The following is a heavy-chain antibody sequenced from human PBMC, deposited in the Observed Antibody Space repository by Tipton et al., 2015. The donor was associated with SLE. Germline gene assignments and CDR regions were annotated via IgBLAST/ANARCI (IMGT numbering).Heavy chain of an antibody. D-gene: IGHD1-26*01. V-gene: IGHV4-39*01. CDR3: ASFGEGSYYLGDY. CDR1: GGSISSSSYY. J-gene: IGHJ4*02. Sequence: TLSLTCTVSGGSISSSSYYWGWIRQPPGKGLEWIGSIYYSGSTYYNPSLKSRVTISVDTSKNQFSLKLSSVTAADTAVYYCASFGEGSYYLGDYWGQGTLVTVSS. CDR2: IYYSGST.